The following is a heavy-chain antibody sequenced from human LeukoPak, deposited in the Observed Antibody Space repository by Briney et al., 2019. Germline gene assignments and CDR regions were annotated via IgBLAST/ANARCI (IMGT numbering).Heavy chain of an antibody. CDR3: ARGYYGPNYYYYMDV. D-gene: IGHD3-10*01. J-gene: IGHJ6*03. CDR2: INPNSGAI. Sequence: ASVTVSCKASGYTFTGYYIHWVRQAPGQGLEWMGWINPNSGAINYAQNFQGRVTMTRDTSIITAYMELSRLRSDDTAVYFCARGYYGPNYYYYMDVWGKGTTVTVSS. CDR1: GYTFTGYY. V-gene: IGHV1-2*02.